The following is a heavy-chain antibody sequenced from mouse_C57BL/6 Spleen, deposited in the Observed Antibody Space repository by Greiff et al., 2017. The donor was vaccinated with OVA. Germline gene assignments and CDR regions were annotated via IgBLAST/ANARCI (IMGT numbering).Heavy chain of an antibody. Sequence: QVQLQQPGAELVMPGASVKLSCKASGYTFTSYWMHWVKQRPGQGLEWIGEIDPSDSYTNYNQKFKGKSTLTVDKSSSTAYMQLSSLTSEDSAVYYCAMGGDVYAMDYWGQGTSVTVSS. CDR1: GYTFTSYW. CDR2: IDPSDSYT. CDR3: AMGGDVYAMDY. D-gene: IGHD3-3*01. V-gene: IGHV1-69*01. J-gene: IGHJ4*01.